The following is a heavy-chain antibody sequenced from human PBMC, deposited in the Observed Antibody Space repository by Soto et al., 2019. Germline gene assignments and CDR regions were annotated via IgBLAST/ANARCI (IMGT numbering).Heavy chain of an antibody. D-gene: IGHD3-9*01. CDR2: ISGSGGST. Sequence: PVGSLRLSCAASGFTFSSYAMSWVRQAPGKGLEWVSAISGSGGSTYYADSVKGRFTISRDNSKNTLYLQMNSLRAEDTAVYYCATPGGYFDWLPFDYWGQGTLVTVSS. CDR3: ATPGGYFDWLPFDY. J-gene: IGHJ4*02. CDR1: GFTFSSYA. V-gene: IGHV3-23*01.